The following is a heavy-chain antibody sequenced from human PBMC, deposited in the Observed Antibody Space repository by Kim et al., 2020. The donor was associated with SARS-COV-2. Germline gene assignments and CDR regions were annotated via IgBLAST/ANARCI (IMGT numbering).Heavy chain of an antibody. J-gene: IGHJ6*02. V-gene: IGHV4-39*07. CDR2: MSYGGSA. Sequence: SETLSLTCAVSGGSISTGGYYWGWIRQAPGKGLEYIGSMSYGGSAYYSPSLKSRVTMSVDTSRDQFSLKLTSATAADTAVYYCARVECSTITCYSIWGMDVWGQGTTITVS. CDR1: GGSISTGGYY. CDR3: ARVECSTITCYSIWGMDV. D-gene: IGHD2-21*02.